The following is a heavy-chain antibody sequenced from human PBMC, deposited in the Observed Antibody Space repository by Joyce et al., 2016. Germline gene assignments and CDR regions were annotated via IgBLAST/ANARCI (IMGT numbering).Heavy chain of an antibody. V-gene: IGHV4-59*01. CDR3: AGTSEYVDD. J-gene: IGHJ4*02. D-gene: IGHD1-26*01. CDR2: VYYTGTP. Sequence: QLHLQESGPGLVKPSETLSLTCTVSGGSIDNKHWTWIRQSPGKGLEWSGHVYYTGTPTYSPALKKRVAISIDTSRRHFALKLTSVTAADTAVDFCAGTSEYVDDWGQGTLVTVSS. CDR1: GGSIDNKH.